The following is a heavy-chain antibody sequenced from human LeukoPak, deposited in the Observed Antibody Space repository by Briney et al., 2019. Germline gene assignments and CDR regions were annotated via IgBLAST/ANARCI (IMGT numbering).Heavy chain of an antibody. CDR3: ARGLRFRWSSTSRPDY. J-gene: IGHJ4*02. CDR1: GGSFSGYY. V-gene: IGHV4-34*01. Sequence: PSETLSLTCAVYGGSFSGYYWSWIRQPPGKRLEWIWEINHSGSTNYNPSLKSRVTISVDTSKNQFSLKLSSVTAADTAVYYCARGLRFRWSSTSRPDYWGQGTLVTVSS. D-gene: IGHD2-2*01. CDR2: INHSGST.